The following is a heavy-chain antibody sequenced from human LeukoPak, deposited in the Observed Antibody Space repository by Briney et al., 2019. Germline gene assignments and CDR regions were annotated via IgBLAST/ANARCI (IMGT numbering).Heavy chain of an antibody. Sequence: PSETLSLTCTVSGASISSGSYYWGWIRQPPGKGLEWIGTNYYSGSTYYNPSLKSRLTISVDTSRNQFSLRLSSVTAADTAVYYCIRENPQQGSEDYWGQGTLVTVSS. D-gene: IGHD3-10*01. CDR1: GASISSGSYY. V-gene: IGHV4-39*07. CDR3: IRENPQQGSEDY. J-gene: IGHJ4*02. CDR2: NYYSGST.